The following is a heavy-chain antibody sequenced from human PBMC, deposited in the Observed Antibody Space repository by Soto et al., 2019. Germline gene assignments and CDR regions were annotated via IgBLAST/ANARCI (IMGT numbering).Heavy chain of an antibody. CDR2: ISDSGDIT. CDR1: EFTFSTYA. Sequence: GGSLRLSCAASEFTFSTYAMTWVRQAPGRGLQWVATISDSGDITYYADSVKGRFTISRDNSRNTLYLQMNNLRAEDTALYYCARGAYGSGSYYPLLGYFDYWGQGTLVTVSS. CDR3: ARGAYGSGSYYPLLGYFDY. V-gene: IGHV3-23*01. J-gene: IGHJ4*02. D-gene: IGHD3-10*01.